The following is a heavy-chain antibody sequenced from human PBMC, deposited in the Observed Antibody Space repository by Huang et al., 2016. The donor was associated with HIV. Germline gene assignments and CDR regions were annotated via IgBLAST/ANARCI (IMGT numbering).Heavy chain of an antibody. CDR2: ISANNGNI. V-gene: IGHV1-18*01. CDR1: GYTFTSYG. CDR3: ARDNRRVNMVRGVMDN. J-gene: IGHJ4*02. D-gene: IGHD3-10*01. Sequence: QVQLVQSGAEVKKPGASVKVSCKASGYTFTSYGISWVRQAPGQGLEWMGWISANNGNINYAQKLQGRVTMTTDTSTSTADMELRSLRSDDTAVYYCARDNRRVNMVRGVMDNWGQGTLVTVSS.